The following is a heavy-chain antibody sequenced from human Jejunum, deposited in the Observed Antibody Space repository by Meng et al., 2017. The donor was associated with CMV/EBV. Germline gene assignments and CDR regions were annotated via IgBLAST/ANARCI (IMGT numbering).Heavy chain of an antibody. Sequence: QVQLVQSGAEVEKVGASVTVSCKTSGYTFTGYFIHWVRQAPGQGLEWMGRINPNTAATDYAQKFQGRVTMIGDTSTNTVYLEMNSLRSGDTAVYYCARRHDIDLFFDYWGQGSLVTVSS. CDR2: INPNTAAT. D-gene: IGHD3-9*01. V-gene: IGHV1-2*06. J-gene: IGHJ4*02. CDR3: ARRHDIDLFFDY. CDR1: GYTFTGYF.